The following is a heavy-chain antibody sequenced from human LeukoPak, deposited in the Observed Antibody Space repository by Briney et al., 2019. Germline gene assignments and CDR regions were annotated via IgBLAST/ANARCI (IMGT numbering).Heavy chain of an antibody. Sequence: SETLSLTCTVSGGSISNYYWSWIRQPPGKGLEWVGYIYYSGSTNYNPSLKSRVTISVDTSKNQFSLKLSSVTAADTAVYYCARTNYDFWSGYSRFDYWGQGTLVTVSS. V-gene: IGHV4-59*01. D-gene: IGHD3-3*01. CDR3: ARTNYDFWSGYSRFDY. J-gene: IGHJ4*02. CDR2: IYYSGST. CDR1: GGSISNYY.